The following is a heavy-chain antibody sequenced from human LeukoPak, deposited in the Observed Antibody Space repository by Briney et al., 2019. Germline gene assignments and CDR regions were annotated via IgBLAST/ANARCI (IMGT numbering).Heavy chain of an antibody. V-gene: IGHV4-4*07. CDR1: GGSISSYY. J-gene: IGHJ5*02. CDR2: IYTSGST. Sequence: PSETLSLTCTVSGGSISSYYWSWIRQPAGKGLEWIGRIYTSGSTNYNPSLKSRVTMSVDTSKNQFSLKLSSVTAADTAVYYCARAYSSSWPNQDNWSDPWGQGTLVTVSS. D-gene: IGHD6-13*01. CDR3: ARAYSSSWPNQDNWSDP.